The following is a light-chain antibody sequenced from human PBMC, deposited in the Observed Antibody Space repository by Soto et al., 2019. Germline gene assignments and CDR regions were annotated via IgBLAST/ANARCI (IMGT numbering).Light chain of an antibody. J-gene: IGKJ2*01. V-gene: IGKV3-20*01. Sequence: EIVLTQSPGTLSLSPGERATLSCRASQSVSSSYLAWYQQKPGQPPRLLMYGESTRATGIPDRFSGSGSGTDFSLTMSRLEPEDFAVYYCQQYGSSPLYSFGQGTKLEIK. CDR1: QSVSSSY. CDR3: QQYGSSPLYS. CDR2: GES.